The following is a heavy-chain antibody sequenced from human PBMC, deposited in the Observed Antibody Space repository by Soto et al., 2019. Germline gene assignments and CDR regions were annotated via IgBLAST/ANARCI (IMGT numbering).Heavy chain of an antibody. V-gene: IGHV3-23*01. CDR3: AKGRRAPNAYFDY. Sequence: GGSLRLSCAASGFTFSSYAMSWVRQAPGKGLEWVSGISGGGGSTYYADSVKGRFTISRDNSKNTLYLQMNRLRAEDTAVYYCAKGRRAPNAYFDYWGQGTLVTVSS. CDR2: ISGGGGST. J-gene: IGHJ4*02. CDR1: GFTFSSYA. D-gene: IGHD2-8*01.